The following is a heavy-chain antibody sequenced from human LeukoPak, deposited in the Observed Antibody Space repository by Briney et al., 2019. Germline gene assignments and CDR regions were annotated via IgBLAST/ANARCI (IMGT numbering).Heavy chain of an antibody. CDR1: GFTSSDYY. CDR3: ATRTHSGNYIGYFDY. D-gene: IGHD1-26*01. Sequence: PGGSLRLSRAASGFTSSDYYMSWIRQAPGKGLEWVSYISSSGSTIYYADSVKGRFTISRDNSKNTLYLQMNSLRAEDTAVYYCATRTHSGNYIGYFDYWGQGTLVTVSS. CDR2: ISSSGSTI. J-gene: IGHJ4*02. V-gene: IGHV3-11*04.